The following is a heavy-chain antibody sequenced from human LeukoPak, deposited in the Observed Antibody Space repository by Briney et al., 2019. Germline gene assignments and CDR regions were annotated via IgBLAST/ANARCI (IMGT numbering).Heavy chain of an antibody. V-gene: IGHV4-31*03. J-gene: IGHJ4*02. Sequence: PSQTLSLTCTVSGGSISSGGYYWSWIRQHPGKGLEWIGYIYYSGSTYYNPSLKSRVTISVDTSKNQFSLKLSSVTAADTAVYYCARIRTMVRGVILYYFDYWGQGTLVTVSS. D-gene: IGHD3-10*01. CDR3: ARIRTMVRGVILYYFDY. CDR1: GGSISSGGYY. CDR2: IYYSGST.